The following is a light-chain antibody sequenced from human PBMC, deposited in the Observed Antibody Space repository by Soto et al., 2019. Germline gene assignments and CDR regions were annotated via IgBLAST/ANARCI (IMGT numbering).Light chain of an antibody. V-gene: IGKV3-20*01. Sequence: EMVLTQSPGTLSRSPGDRATLSCRASQSVSNNYLAWYQQKPGQAPRLLIYVASNTATGIPDRFSGSGSGTDSPLTISRLEPEDFAVYYCQQYGSSGTFRQGTKVDIK. CDR1: QSVSNNY. CDR3: QQYGSSGT. J-gene: IGKJ1*01. CDR2: VAS.